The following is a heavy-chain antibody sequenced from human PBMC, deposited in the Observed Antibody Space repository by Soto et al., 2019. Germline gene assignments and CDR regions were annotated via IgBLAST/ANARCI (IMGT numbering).Heavy chain of an antibody. CDR1: GFNFNTYW. Sequence: GGSLRLSCAASGFNFNTYWMHWVRQAPGKGLVWVSRINTDGSSIIYVDSVKGRFTISRDNAKNTLYLQMNNLRAEDTTVYYCVRDPPKIVEAGTNRYHFDLWGQGALVTVSS. V-gene: IGHV3-74*01. CDR2: INTDGSSI. CDR3: VRDPPKIVEAGTNRYHFDL. D-gene: IGHD1-26*01. J-gene: IGHJ4*02.